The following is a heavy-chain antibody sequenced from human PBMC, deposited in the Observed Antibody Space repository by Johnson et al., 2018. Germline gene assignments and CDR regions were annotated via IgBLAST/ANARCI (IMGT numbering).Heavy chain of an antibody. J-gene: IGHJ1*01. D-gene: IGHD6-13*01. Sequence: VQLVQSGGGLVQPGGSLRLSCAASGFTFSSYWMSWVRQAPGKGLEWVANIKQDGSEKYYVDSVKGRLTISRDNAKNSLYLQMNSLGAEDTAVYYCARDAASYSGSWPEYCQHWGQGTLVTVSS. CDR3: ARDAASYSGSWPEYCQH. V-gene: IGHV3-7*01. CDR2: IKQDGSEK. CDR1: GFTFSSYW.